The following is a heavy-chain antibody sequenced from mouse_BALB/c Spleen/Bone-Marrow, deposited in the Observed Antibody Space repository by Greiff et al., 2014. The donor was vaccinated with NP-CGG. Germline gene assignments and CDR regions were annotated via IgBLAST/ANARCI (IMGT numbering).Heavy chain of an antibody. V-gene: IGHV1S81*02. Sequence: QVHVKQSGAELLKPGTSVKLSCKASGYTFTRYWMHWVKQRPGQGLEWIGELNPSNGHTNYNGKFKNKATVTVDKSSSTAYVQLSSLTSEDSAVYYCARMITTRGFDYWGQGTTLTVSS. J-gene: IGHJ2*01. CDR2: LNPSNGHT. CDR3: ARMITTRGFDY. CDR1: GYTFTRYW. D-gene: IGHD1-1*01.